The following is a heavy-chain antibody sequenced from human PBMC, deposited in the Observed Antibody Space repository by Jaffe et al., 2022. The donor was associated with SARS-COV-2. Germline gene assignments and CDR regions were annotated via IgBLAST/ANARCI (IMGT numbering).Heavy chain of an antibody. Sequence: QMRLLESGPGLVKPSETLSLTCTVSGDFISSDSYYWGWIRQPPGKGLEWIGTISYSGYTNYKSSLKSRVTISFDTSKNQFSLKVSSVTAADTAVYYCARLVVTGLPTNYFDFWGQGALVTVSS. CDR3: ARLVVTGLPTNYFDF. CDR2: ISYSGYT. J-gene: IGHJ4*02. CDR1: GDFISSDSYY. D-gene: IGHD3-22*01. V-gene: IGHV4-39*01.